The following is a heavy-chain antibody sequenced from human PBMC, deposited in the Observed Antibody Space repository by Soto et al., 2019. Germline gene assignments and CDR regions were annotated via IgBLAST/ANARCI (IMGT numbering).Heavy chain of an antibody. V-gene: IGHV3-23*01. J-gene: IGHJ4*02. Sequence: GGSLRLSCAASGFTFITYAMSWVRQAPGKGLEWVSVISGSGATTYYADSVKGRFTISRDNPKNTLYLQMNSLRAEDTAVYYCAKTPRVQRGRSWYVDYLGQGTLVTGSS. D-gene: IGHD6-13*01. CDR3: AKTPRVQRGRSWYVDY. CDR1: GFTFITYA. CDR2: ISGSGATT.